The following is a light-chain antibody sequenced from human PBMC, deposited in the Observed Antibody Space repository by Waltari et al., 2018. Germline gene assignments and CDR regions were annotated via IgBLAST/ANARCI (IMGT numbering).Light chain of an antibody. CDR3: CSYASGSTFV. CDR1: SGDVGAYNL. V-gene: IGLV2-23*02. J-gene: IGLJ2*01. CDR2: EVH. Sequence: QSALTQPASVSGSPGQSITISCTGTSGDVGAYNLVSWYQPHPGKSPSRMVYEVHKRPSGVFTRFSGSRSGHTASLTISGLQAEDDADYYCCSYASGSTFVFGGGTKLIVL.